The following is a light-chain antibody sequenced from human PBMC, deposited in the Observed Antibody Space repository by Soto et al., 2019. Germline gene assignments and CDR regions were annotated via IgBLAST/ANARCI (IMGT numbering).Light chain of an antibody. CDR2: DVS. Sequence: QSALTQPASVSGSPGQSITISCTGTGSDVGGSNSVSWYQQHPGKAPKLMIYDVSNWPSGVSNRFSGSKSGNTASLTISGLQAEDEADYYCSSYTTSSALKVVFGVGTKLTVL. CDR1: GSDVGGSNS. J-gene: IGLJ2*01. CDR3: SSYTTSSALKVV. V-gene: IGLV2-14*01.